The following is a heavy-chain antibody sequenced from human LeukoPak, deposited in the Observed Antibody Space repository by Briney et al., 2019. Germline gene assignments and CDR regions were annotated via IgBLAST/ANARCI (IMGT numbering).Heavy chain of an antibody. CDR2: IIPIFGIA. D-gene: IGHD2-8*01. V-gene: IGHV1-69*04. CDR3: ARGGMNRKCTNGVCSQNWFDP. J-gene: IGHJ5*02. Sequence: SVKVSCKPPAGTFTSYAISWVRQAPGQGLEWMGRIIPIFGIANYAQKFQGRVTITADKSTSTAYMELSSLRSEDTAVYYCARGGMNRKCTNGVCSQNWFDPWGQGTLVTVSS. CDR1: AGTFTSYA.